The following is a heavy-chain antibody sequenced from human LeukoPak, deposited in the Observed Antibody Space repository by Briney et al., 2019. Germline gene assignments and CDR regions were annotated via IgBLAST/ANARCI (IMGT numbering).Heavy chain of an antibody. Sequence: SETLSLTCTVSNDSISSGDYYWNWIRQPPGKGLEWIGYIFHRGGTSYNLSLKSRILFSVDTSQNQFSLKLNSVTAADTAVYYRAREILYCSGGSCYRGPFDNWGQGTLVTVSA. CDR1: NDSISSGDYY. CDR3: AREILYCSGGSCYRGPFDN. J-gene: IGHJ4*02. CDR2: IFHRGGT. D-gene: IGHD2-15*01. V-gene: IGHV4-30-4*01.